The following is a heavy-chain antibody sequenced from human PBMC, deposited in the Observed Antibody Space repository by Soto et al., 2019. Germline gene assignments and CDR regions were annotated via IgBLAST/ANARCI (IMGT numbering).Heavy chain of an antibody. J-gene: IGHJ4*02. CDR2: IKEDGSEE. CDR3: ATYHDYIWETYRLRY. V-gene: IGHV3-7*01. Sequence: EVQLVESGGGLVQPGGSLRLSCSTSGLSFRTYWMSWVRQAPGNGLEWVANIKEDGSEEYYVDSVEGRFTISRDNAKNSLYLQMKSLRAEDMVLYICATYHDYIWETYRLRYWGQGTVVTVSS. D-gene: IGHD3-16*02. CDR1: GLSFRTYW.